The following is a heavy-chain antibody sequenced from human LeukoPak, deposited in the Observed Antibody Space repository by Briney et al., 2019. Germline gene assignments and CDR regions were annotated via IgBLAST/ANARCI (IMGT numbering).Heavy chain of an antibody. J-gene: IGHJ6*02. CDR2: ISYDGSDK. Sequence: GRSLRLSCAASGFTFSTYAMHWVRQAPGKGLEWVAVISYDGSDKFYPDSVKGRFTISRDNSKNTLYLQMNSLRAEDTAVYYCASNIVGATSGYYYGMDVWGQGTTVTVSS. D-gene: IGHD1-26*01. CDR3: ASNIVGATSGYYYGMDV. V-gene: IGHV3-30-3*01. CDR1: GFTFSTYA.